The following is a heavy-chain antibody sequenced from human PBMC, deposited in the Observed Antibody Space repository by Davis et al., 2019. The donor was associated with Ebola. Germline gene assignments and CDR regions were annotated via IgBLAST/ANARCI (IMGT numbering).Heavy chain of an antibody. D-gene: IGHD2-8*01. V-gene: IGHV1-3*01. J-gene: IGHJ6*04. CDR2: INPHNGNT. CDR3: ARDRWCTNGVCYPYYYYYGMDV. Sequence: ASVKVSCKASGYTFTSYAMHWVRQAPGQRLEWMGWINPHNGNTNYAQNVQGRVTMTTDTSTSTAYMELRSLRSDDTTVYYCARDRWCTNGVCYPYYYYYGMDVWGKGTTVTVSS. CDR1: GYTFTSYA.